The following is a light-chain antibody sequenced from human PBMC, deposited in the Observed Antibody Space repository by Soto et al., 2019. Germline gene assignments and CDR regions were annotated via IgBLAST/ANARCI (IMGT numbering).Light chain of an antibody. Sequence: EIVLTQSPATLSLSPGERATLSCRTSQSVSNYLAWYQQKPGQAPRLLIYDASNRATGIPARFSGSASTTYFTLTSSSLQPEDFAVYYCQQRSNWPITFGQGTRLEIK. V-gene: IGKV3-11*01. CDR3: QQRSNWPIT. J-gene: IGKJ5*01. CDR2: DAS. CDR1: QSVSNY.